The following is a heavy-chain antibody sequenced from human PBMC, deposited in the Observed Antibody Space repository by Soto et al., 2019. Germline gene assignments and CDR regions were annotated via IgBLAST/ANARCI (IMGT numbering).Heavy chain of an antibody. J-gene: IGHJ4*02. CDR2: MNPKSANT. V-gene: IGHV1-8*01. CDR3: ATGSAAVTTRPMH. D-gene: IGHD4-17*01. CDR1: GYTFISYD. Sequence: QVKLVQSGAEVRKPGASVKVSCKASGYTFISYDINWVRQATGQGLEWMGWMNPKSANTGYAQKYQGKVTMTRNTXISTAYMELSRLRSEERAMYYCATGSAAVTTRPMHWGQGTLVNVPS.